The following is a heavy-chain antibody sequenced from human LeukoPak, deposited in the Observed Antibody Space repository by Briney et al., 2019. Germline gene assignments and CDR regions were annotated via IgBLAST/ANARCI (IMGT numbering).Heavy chain of an antibody. CDR2: IYYSGST. Sequence: SETLSLTCTVSGGSISSYYWSWIRQPPGKGLEWIGYIYYSGSTNYNPSLKSRVTISVDTSKNQFSLKLSSVTAADTAVYYCARRASYNYDYFDYWGQGTLVTVSS. CDR3: ARRASYNYDYFDY. V-gene: IGHV4-59*01. D-gene: IGHD3-22*01. CDR1: GGSISSYY. J-gene: IGHJ4*02.